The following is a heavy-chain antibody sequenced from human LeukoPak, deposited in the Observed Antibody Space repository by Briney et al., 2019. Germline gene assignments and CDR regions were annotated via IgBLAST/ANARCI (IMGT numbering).Heavy chain of an antibody. CDR3: ARGRSPGTSMEYYYYMDV. V-gene: IGHV1-8*03. D-gene: IGHD1-1*01. CDR1: GYTFTSYY. J-gene: IGHJ6*03. CDR2: MNPNSGTT. Sequence: GASVKVSCKASGYTFTSYYMHWVRQATGQGLEWMGWMNPNSGTTGYAQKFLGRVTITRNTSISTTYMELSSLRSEDTAVYYCARGRSPGTSMEYYYYMDVWGKGTTVTVSS.